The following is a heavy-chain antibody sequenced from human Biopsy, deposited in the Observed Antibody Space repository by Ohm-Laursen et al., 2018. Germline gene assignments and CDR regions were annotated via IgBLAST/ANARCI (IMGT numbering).Heavy chain of an antibody. CDR2: RIPYFNTI. D-gene: IGHD2/OR15-2a*01. Sequence: GSSVKVSCKASGGAFTNYAINWVRQAPGHGLEWMGGRIPYFNTIYYARNFQDRAVITADRSARTTDMQLSGLRPDDTAVYYCVGGQRGPPIGVTVPGDAFDLWGPGTMVTVSP. J-gene: IGHJ3*01. CDR3: VGGQRGPPIGVTVPGDAFDL. V-gene: IGHV1-69*01. CDR1: GGAFTNYA.